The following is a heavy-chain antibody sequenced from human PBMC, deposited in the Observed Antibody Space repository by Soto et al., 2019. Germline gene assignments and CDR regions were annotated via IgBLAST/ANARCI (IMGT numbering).Heavy chain of an antibody. V-gene: IGHV4-30-4*01. Sequence: SETLSLTRTVSCGSISSGDYYYSWCRQPPGKGPEWIGYLYYGGRPYYNPSLKSRVTISVDPSKNQFSLKLSSVTAADTAVYYCVRGTYPNWFDPSGKGTQVTVSS. CDR1: CGSISSGDYY. CDR3: VRGTYPNWFDP. CDR2: LYYGGRP. J-gene: IGHJ5*02.